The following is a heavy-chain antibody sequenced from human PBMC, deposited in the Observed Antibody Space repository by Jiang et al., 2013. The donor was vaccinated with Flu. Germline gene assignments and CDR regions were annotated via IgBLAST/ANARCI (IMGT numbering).Heavy chain of an antibody. V-gene: IGHV4-61*02. CDR3: ARSLSIIVVVPAANLAPNYYYGMDV. D-gene: IGHD2-2*01. CDR1: GGSISSGSYY. CDR2: IYTSGST. Sequence: PGLVKPSQTLSLTCTVSGGSISSGSYYWSWIRQPAGKGLEWIGRIYTSGSTNYNPSLKSRVTISVDTSKNQFSLKLSSVTAADTAVYYCARSLSIIVVVPAANLAPNYYYGMDVWGQGTTVTVSS. J-gene: IGHJ6*02.